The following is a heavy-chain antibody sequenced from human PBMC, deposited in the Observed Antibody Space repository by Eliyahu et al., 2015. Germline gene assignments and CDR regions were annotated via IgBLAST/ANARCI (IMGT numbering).Heavy chain of an antibody. J-gene: IGHJ4*02. CDR3: ARHRKWGDCADY. V-gene: IGHV4-39*01. D-gene: IGHD2-21*02. Sequence: QLQLQESGPGLVKPSETLSLTCSVSGDSISSHDYYWGWIRQPPGKGLEWIGTISYSGDTYYKASLKSRVTVSVDSSKNQFSLNLNSVTAADTAVYYCARHRKWGDCADYWGQGTLVTVSS. CDR1: GDSISSHDYY. CDR2: ISYSGDT.